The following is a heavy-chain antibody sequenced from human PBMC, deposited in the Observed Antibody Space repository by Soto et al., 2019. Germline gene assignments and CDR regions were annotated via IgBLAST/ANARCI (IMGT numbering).Heavy chain of an antibody. V-gene: IGHV4-34*01. D-gene: IGHD3-3*01. CDR2: INHSGST. Sequence: QVQLQQWGAGLLKPSETLSLTCAVYGGSFSGYYWSWIRQPPGKGLEWIGEINHSGSTNYNPSRKSRVTISVDTSKNQFSLKLSSVTAADTAVYYCVVWSGRYPYYFDYWGQGTLVTVSS. CDR1: GGSFSGYY. CDR3: VVWSGRYPYYFDY. J-gene: IGHJ4*02.